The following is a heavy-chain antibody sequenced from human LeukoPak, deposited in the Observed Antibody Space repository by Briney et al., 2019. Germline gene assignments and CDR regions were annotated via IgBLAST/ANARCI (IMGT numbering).Heavy chain of an antibody. CDR1: GXSISSYY. CDR3: ARADSSGGYYFDY. J-gene: IGHJ4*02. Sequence: PSETLSLTCTVSGXSISSYYWSWIRQPPGKGPEWVGYIYYSGSTNYNPSLKSRVTISVDTSKNQFSLKLSSVTAADTAVYYCARADSSGGYYFDYWGQGTLVTVSS. V-gene: IGHV4-59*01. CDR2: IYYSGST. D-gene: IGHD3-22*01.